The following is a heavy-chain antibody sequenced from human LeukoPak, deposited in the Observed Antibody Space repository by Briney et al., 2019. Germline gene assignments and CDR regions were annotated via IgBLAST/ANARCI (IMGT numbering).Heavy chain of an antibody. Sequence: GGSLRLSCAASGFTFSSYSMNWVRQAPGKGLEWVSSISTSSSYIYYADSVKGRFTISRDNARNSLYLQMNSLRAEDTAVYYCARDSEGVTGTTSWFDPWGQGTLVTVSS. J-gene: IGHJ5*02. CDR3: ARDSEGVTGTTSWFDP. CDR1: GFTFSSYS. CDR2: ISTSSSYI. V-gene: IGHV3-21*01. D-gene: IGHD1-7*01.